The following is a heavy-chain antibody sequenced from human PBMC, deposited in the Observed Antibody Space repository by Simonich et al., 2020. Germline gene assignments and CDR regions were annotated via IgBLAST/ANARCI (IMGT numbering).Heavy chain of an antibody. D-gene: IGHD6-13*01. CDR1: GGSISSSSYY. V-gene: IGHV4-39*01. CDR3: ARHAGFAFDI. Sequence: QLQLQESGPGLVKPSETLSLTCTVSGGSISSSSYYWGWIRQPPGKGLEWIGSIYYSGRTYYNPSLKSGVTISVNTSKNQFSLKLSSVTAADTAVYYCARHAGFAFDIWGQGTMVTVSS. CDR2: IYYSGRT. J-gene: IGHJ3*02.